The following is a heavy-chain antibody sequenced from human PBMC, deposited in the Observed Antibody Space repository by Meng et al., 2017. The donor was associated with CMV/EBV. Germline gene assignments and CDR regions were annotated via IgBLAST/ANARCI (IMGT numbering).Heavy chain of an antibody. CDR2: INHSGST. V-gene: IGHV4-34*01. Sequence: SETLSLTCAVYGGSFSGYYWSWIRQPPGKGLEWIGEINHSGSTNYNPSLKSRVTISVDTSKNQFSLKLSSVTAADTAVYYCARKAQDCSSTSCYPFDIWGQGTMVT. D-gene: IGHD2-2*01. CDR1: GGSFSGYY. J-gene: IGHJ3*02. CDR3: ARKAQDCSSTSCYPFDI.